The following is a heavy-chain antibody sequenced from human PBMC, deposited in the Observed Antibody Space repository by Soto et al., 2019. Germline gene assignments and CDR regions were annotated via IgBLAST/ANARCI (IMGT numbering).Heavy chain of an antibody. CDR3: ARGPHDYGDYAYPFDY. Sequence: WGSLRLSCAASGFTFSSYSMNWVRQAPGKGLEWVSYISSSSSTIYYADSVKGRFTISRDNAKNSLYLQMNSLRAEDTAVYYCARGPHDYGDYAYPFDYWGQGTLVTVSS. V-gene: IGHV3-48*01. CDR2: ISSSSSTI. J-gene: IGHJ4*02. CDR1: GFTFSSYS. D-gene: IGHD4-17*01.